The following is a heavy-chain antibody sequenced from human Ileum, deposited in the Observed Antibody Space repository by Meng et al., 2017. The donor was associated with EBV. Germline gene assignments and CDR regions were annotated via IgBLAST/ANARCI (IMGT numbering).Heavy chain of an antibody. J-gene: IGHJ5*02. Sequence: VQLQESVPRLVKPAGPLSLTCTVSGDFVNSGGHYWSWIRQPPGKGLEWIGFIYYSGTTNYNPSLKDRINMSVDTSKNQFFLNLTSVTAADTAVYYCARTRGSAGAGADPWGQGTLVTVSS. V-gene: IGHV4-61*08. CDR2: IYYSGTT. D-gene: IGHD6-19*01. CDR3: ARTRGSAGAGADP. CDR1: GDFVNSGGHY.